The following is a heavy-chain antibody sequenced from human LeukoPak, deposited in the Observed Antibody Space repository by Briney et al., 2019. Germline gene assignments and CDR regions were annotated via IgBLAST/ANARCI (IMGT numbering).Heavy chain of an antibody. Sequence: GGSLRLSCAASGFTFSSYSMNWVRQAPGKGLEWASSISSSSSYIYYADSVKGRFTISRDNAKNSLYLQMNSLRAEDTAVYYCASDPLSYCSSTSCYSGWGQGTLVTVSS. J-gene: IGHJ4*02. CDR1: GFTFSSYS. CDR3: ASDPLSYCSSTSCYSG. CDR2: ISSSSSYI. D-gene: IGHD2-2*01. V-gene: IGHV3-21*01.